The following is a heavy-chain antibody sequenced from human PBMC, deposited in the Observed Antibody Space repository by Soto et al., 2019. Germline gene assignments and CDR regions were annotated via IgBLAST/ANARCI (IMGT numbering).Heavy chain of an antibody. D-gene: IGHD1-26*01. CDR1: GGTFSSYT. J-gene: IGHJ3*02. V-gene: IGHV1-69*02. CDR3: AIEKVGPTSIHVFDI. Sequence: ASVKVSCKASGGTFSSYTISWVRQAPGQGLEWMGRIIPILGIANYADSVKGRFTISRDNAKNSLYLQMNSLRAEDTAVYYCAIEKVGPTSIHVFDIWGQGTMVTVSS. CDR2: IIPILGIA.